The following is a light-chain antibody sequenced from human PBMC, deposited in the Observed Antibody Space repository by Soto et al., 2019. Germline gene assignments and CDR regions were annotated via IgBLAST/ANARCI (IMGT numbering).Light chain of an antibody. CDR1: QSISSY. Sequence: DIQMTQSPSSLSASVGDRVTITCRASQSISSYLNWYQQKPGKAPKVLIYAASSLQSGVPSRVSGSGSGTDFTLTISSLQPEDFATYYCQQSYSTPFTFGGGTKVEIK. V-gene: IGKV1-39*01. J-gene: IGKJ4*01. CDR3: QQSYSTPFT. CDR2: AAS.